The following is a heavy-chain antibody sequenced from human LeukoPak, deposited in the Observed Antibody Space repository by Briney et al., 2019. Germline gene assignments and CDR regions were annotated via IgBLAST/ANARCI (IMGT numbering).Heavy chain of an antibody. CDR3: ARGFWWDDYSNYALDY. D-gene: IGHD4-11*01. Sequence: ASVKVSCKASGYTFTGYYMHWVRQAPGQGLEWMGRINPNSGGTNYAQKFQGRVTMTRDTSVSTAYMELSRLRSDDTAVYYCARGFWWDDYSNYALDYWGQGTLVTVSS. V-gene: IGHV1-2*06. CDR2: INPNSGGT. CDR1: GYTFTGYY. J-gene: IGHJ4*02.